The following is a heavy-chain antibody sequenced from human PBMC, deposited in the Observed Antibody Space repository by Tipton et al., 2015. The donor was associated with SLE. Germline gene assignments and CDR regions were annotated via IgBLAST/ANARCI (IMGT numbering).Heavy chain of an antibody. CDR1: GGSISSYY. CDR3: ARGEAVAGINP. J-gene: IGHJ5*02. CDR2: IYYSGST. Sequence: TLSLTCTVSGGSISSYYWSWNRQPPGKGLEWIGYIYYSGSTNYNPSLKSRVTISVDRSKNQFSLKLSSVTAADTAVYYCARGEAVAGINPWGQGTLVTVSS. D-gene: IGHD6-19*01. V-gene: IGHV4-59*12.